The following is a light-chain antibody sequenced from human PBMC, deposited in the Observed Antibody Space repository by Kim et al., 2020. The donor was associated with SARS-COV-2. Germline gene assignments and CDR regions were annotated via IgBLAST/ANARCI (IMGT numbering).Light chain of an antibody. CDR2: KTS. V-gene: IGKV1-5*03. CDR1: QSISNW. CDR3: QQYKSYSIT. Sequence: SVEDRVTTTCRASQSISNWLAWYQQKPGKAPNRLIYKTSTLRSGVPSRFSGSGSETEFTLTISSLQTEDIATYYCQQYKSYSITFGQGTRLEIK. J-gene: IGKJ5*01.